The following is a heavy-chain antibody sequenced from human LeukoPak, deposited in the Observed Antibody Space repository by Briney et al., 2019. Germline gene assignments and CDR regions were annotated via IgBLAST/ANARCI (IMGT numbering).Heavy chain of an antibody. J-gene: IGHJ5*02. CDR1: GGSISNYY. Sequence: PSQTLSLTCTVSGGSISNYYWSWIRQPAGKGLEWIGRIYTSGDTSYNPSLKSRVTMSVDTSKNQFSLSLDSVTAADTAVYYCARGSSTIATRRWFDPWGQGTLVTVSS. CDR2: IYTSGDT. V-gene: IGHV4-4*07. D-gene: IGHD6-6*01. CDR3: ARGSSTIATRRWFDP.